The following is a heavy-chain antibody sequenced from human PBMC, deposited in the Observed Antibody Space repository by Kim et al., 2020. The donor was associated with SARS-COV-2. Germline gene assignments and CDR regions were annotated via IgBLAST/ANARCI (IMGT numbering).Heavy chain of an antibody. CDR3: ARSRAIRITMVRGVPY. Sequence: SVKGRIHISRDKSQNPLYLQMNSLKAEDTAVYYCARSRAIRITMVRGVPYWGQGTMVTVSS. J-gene: IGHJ3*01. V-gene: IGHV3-30*01. D-gene: IGHD3-10*01.